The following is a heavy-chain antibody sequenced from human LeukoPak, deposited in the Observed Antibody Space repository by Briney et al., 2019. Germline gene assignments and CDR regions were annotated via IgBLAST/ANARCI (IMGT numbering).Heavy chain of an antibody. D-gene: IGHD3-3*01. Sequence: GGSLRLSCAASGFTFSIYGMRWVRQAPGEGLGWVAFIRYEGSNKYYADAVKGRFTISRDNYKNTLYLQMNSLRAEDTAVYYCAKGRGFLEWDPTYYFDYWGQGTLVTVSS. CDR1: GFTFSIYG. CDR2: IRYEGSNK. V-gene: IGHV3-30*02. CDR3: AKGRGFLEWDPTYYFDY. J-gene: IGHJ4*02.